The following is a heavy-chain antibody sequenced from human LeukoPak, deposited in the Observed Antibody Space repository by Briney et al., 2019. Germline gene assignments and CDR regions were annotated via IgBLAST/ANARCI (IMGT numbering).Heavy chain of an antibody. CDR1: GFTFSSYA. Sequence: PGESLRLSCAVSGFTFSSYAMSWVRQAPGKGLEWVSAISGSGGCTYYADSVKGRFTISRDNSKNTLYLQMNSLRAEDTAVYYCAKGVGSSWYVGTWPNWFGPWGQRTLVTVSS. CDR3: AKGVGSSWYVGTWPNWFGP. V-gene: IGHV3-23*01. CDR2: ISGSGGCT. J-gene: IGHJ5*02. D-gene: IGHD6-13*01.